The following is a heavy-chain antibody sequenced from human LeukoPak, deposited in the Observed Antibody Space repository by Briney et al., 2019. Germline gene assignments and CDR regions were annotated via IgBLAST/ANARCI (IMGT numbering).Heavy chain of an antibody. D-gene: IGHD1-26*01. CDR3: ATRNSGSYSI. CDR1: GGSISSSSYY. CDR2: INHSGST. V-gene: IGHV4-39*07. Sequence: SETLSLTCTVSGGSISSSSYYWGWIRQPPGKGLEWIGEINHSGSTNYNPSLKSRVTISVDTSKNQFSLKLSSVTAADTAVYYCATRNSGSYSIWGQGTMVTVSS. J-gene: IGHJ3*02.